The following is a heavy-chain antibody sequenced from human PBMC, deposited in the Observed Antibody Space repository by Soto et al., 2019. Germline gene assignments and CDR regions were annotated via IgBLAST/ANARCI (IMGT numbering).Heavy chain of an antibody. CDR1: GGSISSGGYY. CDR3: ARDPAP. CDR2: IYNSGST. V-gene: IGHV4-31*03. Sequence: QVQLQESGPGLVKASQTLSLTCTFSGGSISSGGYYWSWIRQHPGKGLEWIGYIYNSGSTYYNPSLKSRATVSADTSKNQFSLKLSSVTAADTAVYDCARDPAPWGQGTLVTVSS. J-gene: IGHJ5*02.